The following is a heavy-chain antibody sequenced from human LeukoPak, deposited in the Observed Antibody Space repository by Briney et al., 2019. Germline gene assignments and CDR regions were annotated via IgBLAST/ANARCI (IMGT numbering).Heavy chain of an antibody. V-gene: IGHV3-74*01. D-gene: IGHD5-18*01. CDR3: ARGGYSYGFDY. CDR2: INSDGSST. J-gene: IGHJ4*02. CDR1: GFTFSSYW. Sequence: GGSLRLSCAASGFTFSSYWMHWVRQAPGKGLVWVSRINSDGSSTNYADSVKGRFTISRDNAKNSLYLQMNSLRAGDTAVYYCARGGYSYGFDYWGQGTLVTVSS.